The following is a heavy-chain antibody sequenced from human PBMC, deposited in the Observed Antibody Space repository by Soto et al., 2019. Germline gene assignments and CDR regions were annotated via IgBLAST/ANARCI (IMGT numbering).Heavy chain of an antibody. CDR2: ISYDGTKK. D-gene: IGHD3-10*02. J-gene: IGHJ6*02. CDR3: ATMGPGPIREDRFYYYVIDV. V-gene: IGHV3-30*03. Sequence: QTQVVESGGGVVQPGTSLRLSCAASGFTFNYYGMHWVRQAPGKGLEWMAGISYDGTKKHYADSIKGRFAISRDNSRNTVYLQLNSLRPEDTAVYYCATMGPGPIREDRFYYYVIDVWGQGTTVTVSS. CDR1: GFTFNYYG.